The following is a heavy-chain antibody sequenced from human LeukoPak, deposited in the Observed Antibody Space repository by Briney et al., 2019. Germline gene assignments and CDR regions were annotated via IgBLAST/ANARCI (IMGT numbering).Heavy chain of an antibody. Sequence: ASVRVSCKGFGYTFTRYGINWVRQAPGQGMQWMGWISTQNGNSNYAHNLQGRVTVTADTSTSTAYMELRSLRSDDTAVYYCARGSLGSSWFYFDYWGQGTLVTVSS. V-gene: IGHV1-18*01. D-gene: IGHD3-16*01. CDR2: ISTQNGNS. CDR3: ARGSLGSSWFYFDY. J-gene: IGHJ4*02. CDR1: GYTFTRYG.